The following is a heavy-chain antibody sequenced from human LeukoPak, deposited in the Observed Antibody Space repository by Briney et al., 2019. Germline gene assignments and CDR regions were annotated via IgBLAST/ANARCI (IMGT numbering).Heavy chain of an antibody. CDR1: GYTFTSYY. D-gene: IGHD3-9*01. J-gene: IGHJ6*02. Sequence: GASVKVSCKVSGYTFTSYYMHWVRQAPGQGLEWMGIINPSGGSTSYAQKFQGRVTMTRDTSTSTVYMELSSLRSEDTAVYYCARENRYYDILTGYYYYYGMDVWGQGTTVTVSS. V-gene: IGHV1-46*01. CDR3: ARENRYYDILTGYYYYYGMDV. CDR2: INPSGGST.